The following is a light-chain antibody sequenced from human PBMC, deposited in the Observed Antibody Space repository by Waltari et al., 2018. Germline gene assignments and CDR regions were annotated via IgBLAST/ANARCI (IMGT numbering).Light chain of an antibody. J-gene: IGKJ3*01. CDR2: GAS. V-gene: IGKV3-20*01. Sequence: EIVLTQSPGTLYLSPGDRATLSYRASQSVSSNYLAWYQQKPGQAPRLLIYGASSRATGIPDSFSGSGSVTDFSLTISRLEPEDFAVYYCQQYCSSQFTFGPGTNVDIK. CDR1: QSVSSNY. CDR3: QQYCSSQFT.